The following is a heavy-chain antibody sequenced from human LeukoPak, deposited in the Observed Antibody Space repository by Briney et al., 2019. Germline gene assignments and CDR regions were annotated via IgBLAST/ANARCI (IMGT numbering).Heavy chain of an antibody. CDR3: AREGVVGALQTDY. J-gene: IGHJ4*02. V-gene: IGHV3-21*01. CDR2: ISSSSSYI. D-gene: IGHD1-26*01. Sequence: GGSLRLSCAASGFTFSSYSVNWVRQAPGKGLEWVSSISSSSSYIYYADSVKGRFTISRDNAKNSLYLQMNSLRAEDTAVYYCAREGVVGALQTDYWGQGTLVTVSS. CDR1: GFTFSSYS.